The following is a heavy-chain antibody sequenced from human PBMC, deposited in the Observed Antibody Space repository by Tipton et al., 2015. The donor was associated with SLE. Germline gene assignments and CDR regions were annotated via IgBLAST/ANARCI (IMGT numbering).Heavy chain of an antibody. CDR3: ASERVQGVITGDGMDV. Sequence: QVQLVQSGAEVKKPGASVKVSCKASGYTFTSYGISWVRQAPGQGLEWMGWISAYNGNTNYAQKLQGRVTMTTDTSTSTAYMELRSLRSDDTAVYYCASERVQGVITGDGMDVWGQGTTVTVSS. CDR2: ISAYNGNT. CDR1: GYTFTSYG. V-gene: IGHV1-18*01. J-gene: IGHJ6*02. D-gene: IGHD3-10*01.